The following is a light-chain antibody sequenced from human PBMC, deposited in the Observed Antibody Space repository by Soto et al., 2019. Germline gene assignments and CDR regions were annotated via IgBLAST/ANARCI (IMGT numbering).Light chain of an antibody. CDR2: DAS. J-gene: IGKJ4*01. CDR1: QRVSSY. Sequence: EIVLTQSPATLSLSPGDRATLSCRASQRVSSYLAWYQQKPGQAPRLLIYDASNRATGIPDKFSGSGSGTDFALPITRLEPEDFAVYYCQQRSNWPSTFGGGTKVEI. CDR3: QQRSNWPST. V-gene: IGKV3-11*01.